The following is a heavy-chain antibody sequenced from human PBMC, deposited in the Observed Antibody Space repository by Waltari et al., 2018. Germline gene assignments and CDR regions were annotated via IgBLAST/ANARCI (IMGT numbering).Heavy chain of an antibody. V-gene: IGHV1-46*01. J-gene: IGHJ3*02. CDR3: ARVSDYYDSSGYYYPGAFDI. D-gene: IGHD3-22*01. CDR1: GYTFTSYY. Sequence: QVQLVQSGAEVKKPGASVKVSCKASGYTFTSYYMHWVRQAPGQGLEWMGIINPSGGSTSYAQKFQGRVTMTRDTSTSTVYMELSSLRSEDTAVYYCARVSDYYDSSGYYYPGAFDIWGQGTMVTVSS. CDR2: INPSGGST.